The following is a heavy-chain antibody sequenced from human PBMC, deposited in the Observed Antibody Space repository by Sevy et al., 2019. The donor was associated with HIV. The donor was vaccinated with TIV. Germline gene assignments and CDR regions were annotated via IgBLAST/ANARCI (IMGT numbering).Heavy chain of an antibody. Sequence: GESLKISRKGSGYDFTSHWIGWVRQMPGKGLEWMGIINPNDFDTRYSPAFQGQVYISVDKFVNTAYLQWSSLKASDIAICYCVRTDWLIPYSDLDLWGRGTLVTVSS. V-gene: IGHV5-51*01. CDR3: VRTDWLIPYSDLDL. J-gene: IGHJ2*01. D-gene: IGHD5-12*01. CDR2: INPNDFDT. CDR1: GYDFTSHW.